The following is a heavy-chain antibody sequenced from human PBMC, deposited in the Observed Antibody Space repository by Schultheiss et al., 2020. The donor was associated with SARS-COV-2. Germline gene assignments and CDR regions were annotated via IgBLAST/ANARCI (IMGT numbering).Heavy chain of an antibody. CDR1: GGSISPYS. CDR3: ARVHSGYDEIYFDY. D-gene: IGHD5-12*01. J-gene: IGHJ4*02. V-gene: IGHV4-34*01. CDR2: INHSGST. Sequence: SETLSLTCAVSGGSISPYSWSWIRQPPGKGLEWIGEINHSGSTNYNPSLKSRVTISVDTSKNQFSLKLSSVTAADTAVYYCARVHSGYDEIYFDYWGQGTLVTVSS.